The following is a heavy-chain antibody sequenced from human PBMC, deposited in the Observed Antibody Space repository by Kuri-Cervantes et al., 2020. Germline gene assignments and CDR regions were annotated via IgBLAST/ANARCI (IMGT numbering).Heavy chain of an antibody. CDR3: ASGLGELG. D-gene: IGHD3-16*01. CDR2: ISSSGTI. J-gene: IGHJ4*02. CDR1: GFSFSSYS. V-gene: IGHV3-48*01. Sequence: GESLKISCAASGFSFSSYSMNWVRQAPGKGLQWLSYISSSGTIYYADSVRGRFTISRDNAKNSLYLQMNSLRPEDTALYYCASGLGELGWGQGTLVTVSS.